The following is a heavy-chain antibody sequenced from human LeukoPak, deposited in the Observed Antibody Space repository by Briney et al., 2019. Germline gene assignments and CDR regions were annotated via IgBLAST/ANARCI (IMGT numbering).Heavy chain of an antibody. CDR3: ANRRCTSSSCYLEY. D-gene: IGHD2-2*01. CDR1: GFAFSNYA. J-gene: IGHJ4*02. Sequence: GGSLRLSCAASGFAFSNYAMSWVRQAPGKGLEWVSAITGSGDTTYYAHPVKGRFTISRDDSKNTVYLQMNSLRAEDTAVYYCANRRCTSSSCYLEYWGQGTLVTVSS. V-gene: IGHV3-23*01. CDR2: ITGSGDTT.